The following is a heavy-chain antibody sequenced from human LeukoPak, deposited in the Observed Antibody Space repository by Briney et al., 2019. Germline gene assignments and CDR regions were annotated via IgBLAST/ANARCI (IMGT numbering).Heavy chain of an antibody. D-gene: IGHD6-6*01. V-gene: IGHV1-46*01. J-gene: IGHJ4*02. CDR1: GYTFINYH. Sequence: GASVKVSYKASGYTFINYHMHWVRQAPGQGLEWMGMINPSGGSGSYAQKFRGRLTVTTDMSTSTVNMELRSLGVQDTAVYYCARGGDSDYSSSSGFDNWGQGTLVTVSS. CDR3: ARGGDSDYSSSSGFDN. CDR2: INPSGGSG.